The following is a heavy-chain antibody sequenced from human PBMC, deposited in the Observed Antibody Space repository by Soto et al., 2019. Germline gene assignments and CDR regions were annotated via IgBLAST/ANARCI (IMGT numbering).Heavy chain of an antibody. V-gene: IGHV4-39*01. CDR1: GGSISSSSYF. CDR3: ARHPSDFWFDP. CDR2: IYYSGST. J-gene: IGHJ5*02. Sequence: QLQLQESGPGLVKPSETLSLTCSVSGGSISSSSYFWGWIRQPPGKGLEWIGSIYYSGSTYYNPSIKSRVTVSVDTSKNQFSLKLSSVTAAVTAVYYCARHPSDFWFDPWGQGTLVTVSS. D-gene: IGHD2-21*02.